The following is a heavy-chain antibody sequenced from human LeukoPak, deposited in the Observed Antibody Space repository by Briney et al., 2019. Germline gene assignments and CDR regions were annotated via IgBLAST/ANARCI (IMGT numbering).Heavy chain of an antibody. V-gene: IGHV4-38-2*01. CDR2: IYHSGST. Sequence: PSETLSLTCAVSGYSISSGYYCGWIRQPPGKGLEWIGSIYHSGSTYYNPSLKSRVTISVDTSKNQFSLKLSSVTAADTAVYYCARLDYGGNSGLFDYWGQGTLVTVSS. CDR3: ARLDYGGNSGLFDY. CDR1: GYSISSGYY. J-gene: IGHJ4*02. D-gene: IGHD4-23*01.